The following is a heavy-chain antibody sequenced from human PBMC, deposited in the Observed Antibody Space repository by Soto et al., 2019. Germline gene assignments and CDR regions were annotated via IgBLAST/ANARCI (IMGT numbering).Heavy chain of an antibody. V-gene: IGHV1-2*02. D-gene: IGHD3-3*01. Sequence: QLHLVQSGAVVKKPGASVTVSCSASGYPVTAYYMHWVRQAPGRGLEWMGGINPATGAAKYTQKFQGRVTLAQDTSTGTVLMEPGGPNSEDTAVFYCAKGGGVGVAGSAAFDMWGQGTLVTVSS. CDR2: INPATGAA. CDR1: GYPVTAYY. CDR3: AKGGGVGVAGSAAFDM. J-gene: IGHJ3*02.